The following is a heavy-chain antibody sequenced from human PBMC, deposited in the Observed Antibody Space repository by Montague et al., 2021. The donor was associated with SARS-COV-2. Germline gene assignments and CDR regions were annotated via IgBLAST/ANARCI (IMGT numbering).Heavy chain of an antibody. CDR1: GGSFSVYY. CDR2: INHSGTA. V-gene: IGHV4-34*01. J-gene: IGHJ3*01. Sequence: SETLSLTCAVYGGSFSVYYWSWLRQSPGSGLEWIAEINHSGTANYNPSLKSRVSISVDTSKNQFTLKLTSVTAADTAMYYCAKEREVVRAARTLVAFDLWGQGTVVTVSS. CDR3: AKEREVVRAARTLVAFDL. D-gene: IGHD2-2*01.